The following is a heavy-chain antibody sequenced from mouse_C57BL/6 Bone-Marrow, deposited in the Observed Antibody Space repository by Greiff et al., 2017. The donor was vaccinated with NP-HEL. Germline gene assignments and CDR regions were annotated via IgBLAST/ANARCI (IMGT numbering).Heavy chain of an antibody. V-gene: IGHV5-4*03. D-gene: IGHD2-3*01. CDR3: ASGSYDGYYWFAY. CDR1: GFTFSSYA. CDR2: ISDGGSYT. Sequence: DVKLVESGGGLVKPGGSLKLSCAASGFTFSSYAMSWVRQTPEKRLEWVATISDGGSYTYYPDNVKGRFTISRDNAKNNLYLQMSHLKSEDTAMYYCASGSYDGYYWFAYWGQGTLVTVSA. J-gene: IGHJ3*01.